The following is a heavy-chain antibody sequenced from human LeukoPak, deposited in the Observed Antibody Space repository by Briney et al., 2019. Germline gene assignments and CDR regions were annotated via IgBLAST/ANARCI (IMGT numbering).Heavy chain of an antibody. D-gene: IGHD2-2*01. Sequence: GASVKVSCKASGYTFTSYYMHWVRQAPGQGLEWMGRINPSGGSTNYAQRFQGRVTMTRDTPSSTVHMELSSLRSEDTAVYYCARAIVVVPDYYYYMDVWGKGTTVTVSS. J-gene: IGHJ6*03. CDR1: GYTFTSYY. CDR3: ARAIVVVPDYYYYMDV. CDR2: INPSGGST. V-gene: IGHV1-46*01.